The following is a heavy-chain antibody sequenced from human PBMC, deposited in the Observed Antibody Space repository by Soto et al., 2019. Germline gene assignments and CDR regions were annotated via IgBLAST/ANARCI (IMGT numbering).Heavy chain of an antibody. CDR2: ILHDGSAE. Sequence: QVQLVESGGGVVQPGRSLRLSCAASGFIFTSYGMHWVRQAPGKGLEWMALILHDGSAEYYADSVKGRFTISRDNSKNTLYLQMNSLTAEDTAVYYCAKDPDYGDTSGYPSPPPWGRGTLVTVSS. CDR1: GFIFTSYG. D-gene: IGHD3-22*01. V-gene: IGHV3-30*18. J-gene: IGHJ5*02. CDR3: AKDPDYGDTSGYPSPPP.